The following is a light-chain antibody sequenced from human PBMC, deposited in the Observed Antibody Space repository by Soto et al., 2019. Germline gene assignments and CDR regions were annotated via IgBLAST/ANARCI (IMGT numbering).Light chain of an antibody. V-gene: IGKV1-27*01. CDR1: QDVSNY. J-gene: IGKJ1*01. Sequence: DIPMTQSPSSLSASVGDRVTITCRASQDVSNYLAWYQQKPGKVPKLLIYAASTLQSRVPSRFSGSGSGADFTLTISSLQPEDVATYYCQNYNGAPWTFGQGTKVEIE. CDR2: AAS. CDR3: QNYNGAPWT.